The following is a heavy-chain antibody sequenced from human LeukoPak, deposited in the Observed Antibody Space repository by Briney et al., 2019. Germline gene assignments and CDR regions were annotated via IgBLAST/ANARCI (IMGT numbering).Heavy chain of an antibody. J-gene: IGHJ6*02. V-gene: IGHV3-48*04. CDR1: GFTFSSYS. D-gene: IGHD2-2*01. CDR3: AIAPLPAAHQEPADYGMDV. CDR2: ISSSSSTI. Sequence: PGGSLRLSCAASGFTFSSYSMNWVRQAPGKGLEWVSYISSSSSTIYYADSVKGRFTISRDNAKYSLYLQMNSLRAEDTAVYYCAIAPLPAAHQEPADYGMDVWGQGTTVTVSS.